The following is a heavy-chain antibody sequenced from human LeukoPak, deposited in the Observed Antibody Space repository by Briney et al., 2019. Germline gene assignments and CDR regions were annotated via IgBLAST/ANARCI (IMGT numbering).Heavy chain of an antibody. Sequence: GGSLRLSCAATGITFSGAWMHWVRQAPGKGLVWVSRINDDGSFRRYANSVKGRFTISRDNAKNTLFLQMDSLRAEDTAVYYCARVSGPGMNEYYHLWGQGTLVTVSS. V-gene: IGHV3-74*01. CDR2: INDDGSFR. CDR1: GITFSGAW. J-gene: IGHJ1*01. D-gene: IGHD3-10*01. CDR3: ARVSGPGMNEYYHL.